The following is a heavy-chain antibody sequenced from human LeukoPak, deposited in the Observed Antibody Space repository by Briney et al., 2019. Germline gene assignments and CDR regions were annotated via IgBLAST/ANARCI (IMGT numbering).Heavy chain of an antibody. Sequence: SETLSLTCAVSGGSISSSNWWSWVRQPPGKGLEWIGEIYHSGSTNYNPSLKSRVTISVDTSKNQFSLKLSSVTAADTAVYYCASTVVTLYYFDYWGQGTLVTVSS. V-gene: IGHV4-4*02. D-gene: IGHD4-23*01. CDR2: IYHSGST. CDR3: ASTVVTLYYFDY. CDR1: GGSISSSNW. J-gene: IGHJ4*02.